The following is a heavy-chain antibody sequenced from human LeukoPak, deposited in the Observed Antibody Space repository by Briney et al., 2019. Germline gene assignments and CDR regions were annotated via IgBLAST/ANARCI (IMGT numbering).Heavy chain of an antibody. CDR2: TSFDGSGQ. Sequence: PGGSLRLSCAASGFTFSRYALHWVRQTPGKGLEWVALTSFDGSGQYYADFVKGRFTISRDNSKNTLYLQMNSLRPEDTAVYYCARGSVGTSPPFDFWGQGTLVTVSS. J-gene: IGHJ4*02. CDR3: ARGSVGTSPPFDF. CDR1: GFTFSRYA. V-gene: IGHV3-30-3*01. D-gene: IGHD1-1*01.